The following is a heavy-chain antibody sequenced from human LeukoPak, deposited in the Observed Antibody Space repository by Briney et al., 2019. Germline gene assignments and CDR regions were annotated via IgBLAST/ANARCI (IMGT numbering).Heavy chain of an antibody. CDR1: GFIFSNYW. CDR2: IKLDGSEK. J-gene: IGHJ4*02. CDR3: ARHGGRYYFDY. V-gene: IGHV3-7*05. D-gene: IGHD3-16*01. Sequence: GESLKISCAASGFIFSNYWMSWVRQAPGIGLEWVANIKLDGSEKYYVDSVKGRFTISRDNPKNSLYLQMNSLRAEDTAVYYCARHGGRYYFDYWGQGTLVTVSS.